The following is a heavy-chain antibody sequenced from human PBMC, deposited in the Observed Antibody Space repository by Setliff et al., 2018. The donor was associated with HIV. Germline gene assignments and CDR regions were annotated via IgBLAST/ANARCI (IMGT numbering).Heavy chain of an antibody. D-gene: IGHD1-7*01. V-gene: IGHV4-39*07. CDR1: GASISSSSYF. J-gene: IGHJ6*03. CDR2: TYYRGST. Sequence: SETLSLTCTVSGASISSSSYFWGWIRQPPGKGLEWIGSTYYRGSTYYNPSLKSRDTIAVDTSKNQFSLKLSSVTAADTDVYYCARDRYTWNYGKNYMDVWGKGTTVTVSS. CDR3: ARDRYTWNYGKNYMDV.